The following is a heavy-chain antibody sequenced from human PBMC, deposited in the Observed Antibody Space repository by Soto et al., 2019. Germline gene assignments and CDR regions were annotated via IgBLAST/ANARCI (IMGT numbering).Heavy chain of an antibody. J-gene: IGHJ6*02. V-gene: IGHV1-69*13. D-gene: IGHD4-4*01. Sequence: SVKVSCKASGGTFSSYVITWVRQAPGQRLEWVGGLTPIYPTTHYSQKFQGRVTITADESATTAYMELRSLRSDDTAIYYCSRGPATTRRYDSYFYVLDVWGQGTTVTVSS. CDR1: GGTFSSYV. CDR3: SRGPATTRRYDSYFYVLDV. CDR2: LTPIYPTT.